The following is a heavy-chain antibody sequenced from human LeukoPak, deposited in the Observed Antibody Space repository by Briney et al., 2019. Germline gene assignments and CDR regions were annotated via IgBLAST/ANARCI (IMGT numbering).Heavy chain of an antibody. V-gene: IGHV3-23*01. Sequence: GGSLRLSCAASGFTVSSNYMSWVRQAPGKGLEWVSAISGSGGSTYYADSVKGRFTISRDNSKNTLYLQMNSLRAEDTALYYCAKSRLSGINDAFDIWGQGTMVTVSS. J-gene: IGHJ3*02. CDR2: ISGSGGST. CDR1: GFTVSSNY. CDR3: AKSRLSGINDAFDI. D-gene: IGHD3-3*01.